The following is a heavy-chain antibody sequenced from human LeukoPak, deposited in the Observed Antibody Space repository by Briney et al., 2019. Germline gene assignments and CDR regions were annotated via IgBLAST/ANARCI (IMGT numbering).Heavy chain of an antibody. D-gene: IGHD6-13*01. Sequence: QPGGSLRLSCAASGFTFSSYAMSWVRQAPGKGLEWVSAMIGSGGSTYYADSVKGRFTISRDNSKNTLYLQMNSLRAEDTAVYYCANVGSSWPKSKDYFDYWGQGTLVTVSS. J-gene: IGHJ4*02. CDR2: MIGSGGST. CDR3: ANVGSSWPKSKDYFDY. CDR1: GFTFSSYA. V-gene: IGHV3-23*01.